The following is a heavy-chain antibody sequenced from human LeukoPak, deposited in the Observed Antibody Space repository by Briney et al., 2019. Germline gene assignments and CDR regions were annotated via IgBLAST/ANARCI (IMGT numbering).Heavy chain of an antibody. V-gene: IGHV3-13*01. D-gene: IGHD6-19*01. CDR3: ARGGIQVSGIDEFDY. J-gene: IGHJ4*02. Sequence: GGSLRLSCAASGFTFIDHDMHWVRRVIGKGLEWVSAIGIRGDTHYSGSVKGRFTISGENAESSLYLQMNSLRAEDTAVYYCARGGIQVSGIDEFDYWGQGTLVTVSS. CDR2: IGIRGDT. CDR1: GFTFIDHD.